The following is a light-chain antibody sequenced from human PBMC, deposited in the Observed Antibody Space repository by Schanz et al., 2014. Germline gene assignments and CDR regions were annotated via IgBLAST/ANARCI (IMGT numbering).Light chain of an antibody. CDR3: QQYGSSPRGSLT. J-gene: IGKJ4*01. CDR1: QSVSSY. Sequence: EIVLTQSPATLSLSPGERATLSCRASQSVSSYLAWYQHKPGQAPRLLIYSASNRATGIPARFSGSGSGTDFTLTISRLEPEDFAVYYCQQYGSSPRGSLTFGGGTKVEIK. V-gene: IGKV3-20*01. CDR2: SAS.